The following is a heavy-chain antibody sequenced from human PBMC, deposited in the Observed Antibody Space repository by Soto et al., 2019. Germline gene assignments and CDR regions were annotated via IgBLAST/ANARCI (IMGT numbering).Heavy chain of an antibody. CDR2: VSADGFTT. D-gene: IGHD2-21*02. V-gene: IGHV3-23*01. J-gene: IGHJ5*02. CDR3: VGSAFCRCDCYWHFDP. CDR1: GFTFSSFA. Sequence: EGQVLETGGGLAQPGGSLRLTCAASGFTFSSFALSWVRQSPGKGLEWVSTVSADGFTTDYTGSVKRRFTTSRDNSNNSFFLQMNRLTAEDRAVCCCVGSAFCRCDCYWHFDPWGQGTLVPVSS.